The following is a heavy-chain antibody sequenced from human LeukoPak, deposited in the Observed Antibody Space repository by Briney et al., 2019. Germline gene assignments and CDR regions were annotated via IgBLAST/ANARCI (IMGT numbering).Heavy chain of an antibody. CDR2: IYSGGST. D-gene: IGHD4-17*01. J-gene: IGHJ4*02. Sequence: PGGSLRLSCAASGFTVSINYMSWVRQAPGKGLEWVSVIYSGGSTYYADSVKGRFTISRDNSKNTLYLQMNSLRAEDTAVYYCARAVTTRRYYFDYWGQGTLVTVSS. CDR3: ARAVTTRRYYFDY. V-gene: IGHV3-66*01. CDR1: GFTVSINY.